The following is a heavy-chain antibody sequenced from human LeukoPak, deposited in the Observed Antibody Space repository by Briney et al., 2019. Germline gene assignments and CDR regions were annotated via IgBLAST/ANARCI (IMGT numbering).Heavy chain of an antibody. V-gene: IGHV3-23*01. CDR1: GFTFNYYA. D-gene: IGHD3-10*01. CDR2: ILGGGDTT. J-gene: IGHJ4*02. Sequence: GGSLRLSCAASGFTFNYYAMNWVRQAPGKGLEWVSAILGGGDTTSYADSVEGRFTISRDNSKNTLYLQMNSLRAEDTAVYYCAKDLVSQRGVGSSEKVDYWGQGTLVTVSS. CDR3: AKDLVSQRGVGSSEKVDY.